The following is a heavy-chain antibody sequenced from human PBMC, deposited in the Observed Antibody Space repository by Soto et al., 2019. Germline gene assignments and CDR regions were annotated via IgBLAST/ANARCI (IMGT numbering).Heavy chain of an antibody. V-gene: IGHV4-4*02. CDR2: IYHTGST. CDR3: APLPPRIVVVVLPIPS. CDR1: GGSISSTNW. D-gene: IGHD2-15*01. Sequence: QVQLQQSGPRLARPSGTLSLTCVVSGGSISSTNWWTWVRQTPGKGLEWIGEIYHTGSTKYNPSLXNXVXISXDKSNNHFSLNLKSVTAADTTVYYCAPLPPRIVVVVLPIPSWGQGTLVTVSS. J-gene: IGHJ4*02.